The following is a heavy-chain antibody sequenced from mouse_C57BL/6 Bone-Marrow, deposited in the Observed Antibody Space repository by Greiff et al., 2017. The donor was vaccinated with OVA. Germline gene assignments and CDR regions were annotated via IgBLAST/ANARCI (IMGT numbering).Heavy chain of an antibody. J-gene: IGHJ4*01. CDR3: ARSLITTVVASPYAMDY. Sequence: VQGVESGPGLVAPSQSLSITCTVSGFSLTSYAISWVRQPPGKGLEWLGVIWTGGGTNYNSALKSRLSISKDNSKSQVFLKMNSLQTDDTARYYCARSLITTVVASPYAMDYWGQGTSVTVSS. CDR2: IWTGGGT. V-gene: IGHV2-9-1*01. CDR1: GFSLTSYA. D-gene: IGHD1-1*01.